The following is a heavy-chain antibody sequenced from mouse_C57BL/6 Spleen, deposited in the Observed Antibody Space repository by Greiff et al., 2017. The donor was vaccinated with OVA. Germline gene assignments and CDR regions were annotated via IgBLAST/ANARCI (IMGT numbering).Heavy chain of an antibody. J-gene: IGHJ3*01. CDR2: INPSNGGT. Sequence: VQLQQPGTELVKPGASVKLSCKASGYTFTSYWMHWVKQRPGQGLEWIGNINPSNGGTNYNEKFKGKATLTVDKSSSTAYMQLSSLTSEDSAVDYYARSCDDYGEGPFAYWGQGTMVTVSA. V-gene: IGHV1-53*01. D-gene: IGHD2-4*01. CDR3: ARSCDDYGEGPFAY. CDR1: GYTFTSYW.